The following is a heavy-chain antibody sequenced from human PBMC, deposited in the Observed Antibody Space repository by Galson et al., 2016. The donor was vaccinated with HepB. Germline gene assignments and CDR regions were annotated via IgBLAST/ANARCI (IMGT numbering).Heavy chain of an antibody. V-gene: IGHV4-59*01. CDR1: GGSISNYY. J-gene: IGHJ4*02. CDR3: ARVSAAVGTRLFDY. Sequence: SETLSLTCTVSGGSISNYYWNWIRQPPGKGLEWIGFIYSSGSTNYNPSLKSRVTIAIDTSTNQYSLKLSSVTAADTAVYYCARVSAAVGTRLFDYWGQGTLVTVSS. CDR2: IYSSGST. D-gene: IGHD2-2*01.